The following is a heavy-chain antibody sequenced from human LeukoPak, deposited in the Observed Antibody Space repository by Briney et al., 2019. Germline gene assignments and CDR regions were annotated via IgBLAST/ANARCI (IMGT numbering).Heavy chain of an antibody. CDR2: IKQDGSEK. CDR3: ASDDVAAAGYQLDY. Sequence: GFLRLSCAASGFTFSGYWMTWVRQAPVKGLEWVANIKQDGSEKDYVDSVKGRFTISRDNAKQSLYLQMNSLSAEDTAVYYCASDDVAAAGYQLDYWGQGTLVTVSS. J-gene: IGHJ4*02. CDR1: GFTFSGYW. V-gene: IGHV3-7*01. D-gene: IGHD6-13*01.